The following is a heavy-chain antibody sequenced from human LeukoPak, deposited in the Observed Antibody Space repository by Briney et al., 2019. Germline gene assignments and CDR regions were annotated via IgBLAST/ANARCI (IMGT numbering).Heavy chain of an antibody. CDR1: GGSFSGYY. CDR2: INHSGST. V-gene: IGHV4-34*01. D-gene: IGHD2-15*01. Sequence: SETLSLTCAVYGGSFSGYYWSWIRQPPGKGLEWIGEINHSGSTNYNPSLKSRVTISVDTPKNQFSLKLSSVTAADTAVYYCARGGGCSGGSCYSKYNWFDPWGQGTLVTVSS. J-gene: IGHJ5*02. CDR3: ARGGGCSGGSCYSKYNWFDP.